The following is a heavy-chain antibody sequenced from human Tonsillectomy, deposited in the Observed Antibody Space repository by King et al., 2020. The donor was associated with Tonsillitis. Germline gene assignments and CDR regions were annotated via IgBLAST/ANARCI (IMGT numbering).Heavy chain of an antibody. J-gene: IGHJ6*03. Sequence: VQLVESGGGVVQPGRSLRLSCAASGFSFSSNAMHWVRQTPDKGLQWVAVISYDGSNKYYADSVKGRFTVSRDNSKNTLYLQMNSLGADDTAVYYCARDPDVIQLWSGNMDVWGKGTTVTVSS. D-gene: IGHD5-18*01. CDR3: ARDPDVIQLWSGNMDV. CDR2: ISYDGSNK. CDR1: GFSFSSNA. V-gene: IGHV3-30*01.